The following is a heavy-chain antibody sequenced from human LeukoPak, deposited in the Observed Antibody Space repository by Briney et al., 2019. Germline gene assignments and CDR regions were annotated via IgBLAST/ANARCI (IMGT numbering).Heavy chain of an antibody. CDR2: IKQDGSEK. V-gene: IGHV3-7*01. CDR1: GFSFNNYW. CDR3: ARGLYSSAWYDFDY. D-gene: IGHD6-13*01. Sequence: GSLRLSCAASGFSFNNYWMTWVRQAPGKGLEWVANIKQDGSEKYYVDSVKGRFTLSRDNAQNSLFLQMSSLRAEDTAVYYCARGLYSSAWYDFDYWGQGALVTVSS. J-gene: IGHJ4*02.